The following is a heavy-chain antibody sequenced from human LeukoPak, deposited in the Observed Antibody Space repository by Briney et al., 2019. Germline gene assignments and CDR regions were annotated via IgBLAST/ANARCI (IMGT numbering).Heavy chain of an antibody. CDR3: AKAIQLWTFEY. CDR2: ISWNSGRI. J-gene: IGHJ4*02. D-gene: IGHD5-18*01. V-gene: IGHV3-9*01. CDR1: GFTFDDYA. Sequence: QPGRSLRLSCAASGFTFDDYAMHWVRHAPGKGLEWVSGISWNSGRIGYADSVKGRFTISRDNAKNSLYLQMNSLRAEDTALYYCAKAIQLWTFEYWGQGTRVTVSS.